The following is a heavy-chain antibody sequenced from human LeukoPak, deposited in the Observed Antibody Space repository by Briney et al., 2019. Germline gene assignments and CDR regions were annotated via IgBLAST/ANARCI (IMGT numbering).Heavy chain of an antibody. J-gene: IGHJ1*01. CDR2: INHSGST. D-gene: IGHD3-3*01. V-gene: IGHV4-34*01. CDR1: GGSFSGYY. Sequence: PSETLSLTCAVYGGSFSGYYWSWIRQPPGKGLEWIGEINHSGSTNYNPSLKSRVTISVDTSKNQFSLKLSSVTAADTAVYYCARSGYDFWSGYSQNFQHWGQGTLVTVSS. CDR3: ARSGYDFWSGYSQNFQH.